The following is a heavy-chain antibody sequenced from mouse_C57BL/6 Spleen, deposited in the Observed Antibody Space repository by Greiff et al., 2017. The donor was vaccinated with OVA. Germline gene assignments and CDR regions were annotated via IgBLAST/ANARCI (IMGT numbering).Heavy chain of an antibody. CDR1: GYSITSGYY. J-gene: IGHJ4*01. CDR3: AREAGVPYYYAMDY. V-gene: IGHV3-6*01. D-gene: IGHD5-1*01. CDR2: ISYDGSN. Sequence: EVQRVESGPGLVKPSQSLSLTCSVTGYSITSGYYWNWIRQFPGNKLELMGYISYDGSNNYNPSLKNRITITRDTSKNQFFLKLNSVTTEDTATYYCAREAGVPYYYAMDYWGQGTSVTVSS.